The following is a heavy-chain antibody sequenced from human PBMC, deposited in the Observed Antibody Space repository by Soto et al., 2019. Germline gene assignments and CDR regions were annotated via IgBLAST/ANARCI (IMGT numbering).Heavy chain of an antibody. CDR1: GGSISSGGYY. CDR2: IYYSGST. J-gene: IGHJ4*02. CDR3: TRGSLRFQDY. V-gene: IGHV4-31*03. D-gene: IGHD3-3*01. Sequence: SKTLSLTCTVSGGSISSGGYYWNWIRQHPGKGLEWIGYIYYSGSTQYNPSLKSRVAISVDTSKNQLSLKLSSVTAADTAVYYCTRGSLRFQDYWGQGTLVTVSS.